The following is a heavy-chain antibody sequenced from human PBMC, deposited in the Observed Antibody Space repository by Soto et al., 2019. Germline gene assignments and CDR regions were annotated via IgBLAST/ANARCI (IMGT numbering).Heavy chain of an antibody. CDR2: ILHDGNNK. Sequence: GGSLRLSCAASGFTFSNYIMHWVRQAPGKGLEWVAIILHDGNNKYYADSVKGRFTISRDNSKNTLYLQMNSLRAEDTAVYYCAKRATGTYFDYWGQGTLVTVSS. CDR3: AKRATGTYFDY. D-gene: IGHD1-1*01. J-gene: IGHJ4*02. V-gene: IGHV3-30-3*02. CDR1: GFTFSNYI.